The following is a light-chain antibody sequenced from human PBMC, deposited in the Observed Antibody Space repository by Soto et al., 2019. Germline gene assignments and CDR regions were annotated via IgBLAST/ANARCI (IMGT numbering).Light chain of an antibody. J-gene: IGKJ4*01. V-gene: IGKV1-5*01. Sequence: DVQLTQTPSFLSASVGDRVTITCRASQSISSWLTWYQQKPGEAPKVLIYDASSLGSGVPSRFSGSGSGTKFTLTISSLQPDDFATYYCQQYNSFPLTFGGGTKVDI. CDR3: QQYNSFPLT. CDR1: QSISSW. CDR2: DAS.